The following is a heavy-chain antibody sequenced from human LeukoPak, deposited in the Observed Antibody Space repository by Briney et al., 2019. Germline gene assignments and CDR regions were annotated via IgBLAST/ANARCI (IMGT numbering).Heavy chain of an antibody. Sequence: SVTLSLTCTVSGGSISTNDYFWSWIRQSPEKGLEWIGYIHYSGITKSNPSLESRLTLSVDTSKNQLSLRLTSVTAADTAVYYCARAPLTTATSDYFDLWGLGTLVTVSS. CDR1: GGSISTNDYF. CDR3: ARAPLTTATSDYFDL. CDR2: IHYSGIT. V-gene: IGHV4-30-4*01. D-gene: IGHD4-17*01. J-gene: IGHJ4*02.